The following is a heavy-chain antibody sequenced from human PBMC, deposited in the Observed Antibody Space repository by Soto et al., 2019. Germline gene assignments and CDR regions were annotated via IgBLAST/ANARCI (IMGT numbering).Heavy chain of an antibody. D-gene: IGHD3-3*01. Sequence: QVQLQESGPGLVKPSETLSLTCTVSGGSISSYYWSWIRQPPGKGLEWIGYIYYSGGSNYNPSRKRRITIAVDTSKNQFALMLGSVTAADTAVYYCASGYDFWSGYPILDYWGQGTLVIVSS. J-gene: IGHJ4*02. CDR2: IYYSGGS. V-gene: IGHV4-59*01. CDR3: ASGYDFWSGYPILDY. CDR1: GGSISSYY.